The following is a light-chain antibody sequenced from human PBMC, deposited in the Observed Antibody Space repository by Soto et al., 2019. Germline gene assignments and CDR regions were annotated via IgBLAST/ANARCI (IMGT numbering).Light chain of an antibody. Sequence: QSALTQPPSASGSPGQSVTISCTGTKNDIGVYDFVSWYQHHPGKAPRLIIYEVVQRPSGVPDRFSGSKSGNTASLTVSGLQADDEADYYCCSYVGSSYVFGTGTKVTVL. V-gene: IGLV2-8*01. CDR1: KNDIGVYDF. CDR2: EVV. CDR3: CSYVGSSYV. J-gene: IGLJ1*01.